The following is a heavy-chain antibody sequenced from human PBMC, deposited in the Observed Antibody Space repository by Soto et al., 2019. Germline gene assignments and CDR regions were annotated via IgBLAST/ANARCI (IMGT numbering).Heavy chain of an antibody. V-gene: IGHV3-74*01. D-gene: IGHD2-15*01. CDR3: VRTSLVVAAATREDY. Sequence: EVQLVESGGGLVQPGGSLRLSCAASGFTFSSYWMHWVRQAPGKGLVWVSRINSDGSSTGYADSVKGRFTISRDNAKNTLYLQMNSLRAEDTAVYYCVRTSLVVAAATREDYWGKGTLVTVSS. J-gene: IGHJ4*02. CDR1: GFTFSSYW. CDR2: INSDGSST.